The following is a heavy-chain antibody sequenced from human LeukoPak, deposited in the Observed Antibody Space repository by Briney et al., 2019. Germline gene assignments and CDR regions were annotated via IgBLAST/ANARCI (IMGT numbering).Heavy chain of an antibody. D-gene: IGHD5-18*01. J-gene: IGHJ5*02. Sequence: GGSLRLSCAASGFTFSSYDMHWVRQATGKGLEWVSAIGTAGDTYYPGSVEGRFTISRENAKKSFYLQMNSLRAGDAAVYYGGGWHSYGYVKSWFDPCGQGTLVTVSS. V-gene: IGHV3-13*01. CDR1: GFTFSSYD. CDR3: GGWHSYGYVKSWFDP. CDR2: IGTAGDT.